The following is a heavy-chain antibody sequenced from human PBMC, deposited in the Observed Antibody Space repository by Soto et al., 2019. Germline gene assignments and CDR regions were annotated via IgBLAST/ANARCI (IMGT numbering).Heavy chain of an antibody. D-gene: IGHD4-17*01. CDR3: AIGGRTVTLNDY. CDR1: GGSISSGGYY. J-gene: IGHJ4*02. V-gene: IGHV4-31*03. Sequence: SEALSLTCTVSGGSISSGGYYWSWVRQQPGKGLEWSGYSYYSGSTYYNPSLKSRVTISVDTSKNQFSLKLSCVTAAATAVYYCAIGGRTVTLNDYWGQGTLVSVSS. CDR2: SYYSGST.